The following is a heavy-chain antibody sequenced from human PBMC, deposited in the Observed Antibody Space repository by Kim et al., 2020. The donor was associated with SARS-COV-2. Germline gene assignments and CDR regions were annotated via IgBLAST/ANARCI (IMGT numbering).Heavy chain of an antibody. CDR2: ISGNSDTT. CDR3: AKDDSYDSVGGYFDY. D-gene: IGHD3-22*01. J-gene: IGHJ4*02. V-gene: IGHV3-23*01. Sequence: GGSLRLSCAASGFTFSSYAMGWVRQAPGKGLEWVSVISGNSDTTYYADSVKGRFTISRDTSKSTLYLQMNSLRAEDTAVYYCAKDDSYDSVGGYFDYWGQGTLVTVSS. CDR1: GFTFSSYA.